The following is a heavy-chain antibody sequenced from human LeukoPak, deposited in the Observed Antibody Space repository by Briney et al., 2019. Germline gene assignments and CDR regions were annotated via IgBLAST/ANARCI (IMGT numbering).Heavy chain of an antibody. D-gene: IGHD5-18*01. CDR3: ATRDTAMVTSWSFDY. CDR2: IYYSGST. CDR1: GGSISSSSYY. V-gene: IGHV4-39*07. Sequence: SETLSLTCTVSGGSISSSSYYWGWIRQPPGKGLEWIGSIYYSGSTYYNPSLKSRVTISVDTSKNQFSLKLSSVTAADTAVYYCATRDTAMVTSWSFDYWGQGTLVTVSS. J-gene: IGHJ4*02.